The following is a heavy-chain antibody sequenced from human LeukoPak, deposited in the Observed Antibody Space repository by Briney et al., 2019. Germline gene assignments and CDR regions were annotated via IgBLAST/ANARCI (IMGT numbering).Heavy chain of an antibody. Sequence: PGGSLRLSCAASGFTFGSYGMNWVRQAPGKGLEWVSVISGSGDKSYYTDSVKGRFTVSRDNSKNTVYLQMNGLGAEDTAVYYCAKGPRTVRFGDRHKGMFDYWGQGTLVTVSS. CDR3: AKGPRTVRFGDRHKGMFDY. D-gene: IGHD3-10*01. CDR2: ISGSGDKS. V-gene: IGHV3-23*01. J-gene: IGHJ4*02. CDR1: GFTFGSYG.